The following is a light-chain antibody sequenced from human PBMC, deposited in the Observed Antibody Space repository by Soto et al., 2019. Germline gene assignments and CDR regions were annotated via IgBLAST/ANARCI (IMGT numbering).Light chain of an antibody. J-gene: IGKJ2*01. CDR3: QQYHNWPPQYT. CDR2: GAS. Sequence: EIVMTQSPASLSVSPGDGATISCRASQTVASNVAWYQQKPGQGPRLLIHGASTRAAGVPARFSGSGSGTDFTLTISSLQYVDFAVYYCQQYHNWPPQYTFGQGTKLQIK. V-gene: IGKV3-15*01. CDR1: QTVASN.